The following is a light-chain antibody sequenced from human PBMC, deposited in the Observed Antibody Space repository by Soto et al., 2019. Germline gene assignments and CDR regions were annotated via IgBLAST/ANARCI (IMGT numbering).Light chain of an antibody. CDR2: DAS. Sequence: EIVLTQSPGTLSLSPGERATLSCRASQSVSSTYLAWYQQKPVQAPKLLIYDASSRAAGIADRFSGSGSGTDFTLTISRLEPEDFAVFYCQQYGNSPLTFGGGTKVEIK. CDR1: QSVSSTY. V-gene: IGKV3-20*01. J-gene: IGKJ4*01. CDR3: QQYGNSPLT.